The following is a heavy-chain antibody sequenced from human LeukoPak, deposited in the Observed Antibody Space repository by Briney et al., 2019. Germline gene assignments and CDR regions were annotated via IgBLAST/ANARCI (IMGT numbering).Heavy chain of an antibody. D-gene: IGHD3-10*01. CDR3: ARGRLNHVLLWFGELFFFDY. CDR2: INHSGST. Sequence: PSETLSLTCAVYGGSFSGYYWSWIRQPPGKGLEWIGEINHSGSTNYNPSLKSRVTISVDTSENQFSLKLSSVTAADTAVYYCARGRLNHVLLWFGELFFFDYWGQGTLVTVSS. V-gene: IGHV4-34*01. CDR1: GGSFSGYY. J-gene: IGHJ4*02.